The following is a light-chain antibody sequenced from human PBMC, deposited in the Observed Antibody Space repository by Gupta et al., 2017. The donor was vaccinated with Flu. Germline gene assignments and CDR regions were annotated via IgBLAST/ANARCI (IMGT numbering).Light chain of an antibody. Sequence: QSAPTQTSSVSGSPGQSVTISCTGTSNDVGRSNRVSLYEQRPGKTPKLILNDVTERPAGVPDPFSGSKSGNTASLTTSVPQADDYADYYCPAHAGRVTWVVGTGTTVTVL. CDR3: PAHAGRVTWV. CDR1: SNDVGRSNR. CDR2: DVT. J-gene: IGLJ1*01. V-gene: IGLV2-11*01.